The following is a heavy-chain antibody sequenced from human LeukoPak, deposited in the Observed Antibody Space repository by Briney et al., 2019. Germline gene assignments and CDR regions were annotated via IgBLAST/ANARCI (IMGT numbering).Heavy chain of an antibody. Sequence: SGGSLRLSCAASGFTFSSYGMHWVRQAPGKGLEWVAFIRYDGSNKYYADSVKGRFTISRDNSKNTLYLQMNSLRAEDTAVYYCAKEGATYYDYVWGSYRLWYFDYWGQGTLVTVSS. CDR2: IRYDGSNK. V-gene: IGHV3-30*02. D-gene: IGHD3-16*02. CDR1: GFTFSSYG. J-gene: IGHJ4*02. CDR3: AKEGATYYDYVWGSYRLWYFDY.